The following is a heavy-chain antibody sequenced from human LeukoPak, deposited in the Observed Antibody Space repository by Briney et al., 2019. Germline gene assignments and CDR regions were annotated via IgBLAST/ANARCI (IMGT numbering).Heavy chain of an antibody. V-gene: IGHV3-30-3*01. D-gene: IGHD2-15*01. CDR1: GFTFSGYA. Sequence: PGGSLRLSCTASGFTFSGYAMHWVRQAPGKGLEWVAFISYDGSNKYYADSVKGRFTISRDNSYNILYLQMNSLRAEDTAVYYCARDLLTGYCSGGSCYPFDYWGQGTLVTVSS. J-gene: IGHJ4*02. CDR3: ARDLLTGYCSGGSCYPFDY. CDR2: ISYDGSNK.